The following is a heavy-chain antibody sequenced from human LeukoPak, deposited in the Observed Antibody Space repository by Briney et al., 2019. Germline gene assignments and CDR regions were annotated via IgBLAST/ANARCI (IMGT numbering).Heavy chain of an antibody. V-gene: IGHV4-59*08. Sequence: SETLSLTCTVSGGAIYNYYWSWIRRPPGQGLEWIAYIFYSGNTNYNPSLKSRVTMSVDLSKNQFSLRLTSVSAADTAVYYCARHTTYGGNSAFEYWGQGTLVTVSS. CDR2: IFYSGNT. J-gene: IGHJ4*02. CDR1: GGAIYNYY. CDR3: ARHTTYGGNSAFEY. D-gene: IGHD4-23*01.